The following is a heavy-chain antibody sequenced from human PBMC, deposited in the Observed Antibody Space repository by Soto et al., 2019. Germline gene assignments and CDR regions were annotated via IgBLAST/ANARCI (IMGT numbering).Heavy chain of an antibody. V-gene: IGHV3-30*03. D-gene: IGHD4-17*01. J-gene: IGHJ3*02. CDR1: GFTFSSYG. CDR2: ISYDGSNK. CDR3: GVEQGDYGAFDI. Sequence: QVQLVESGGGVVQPGRSLRLSCAASGFTFSSYGMHWVRQAPGKGLEWVAVISYDGSNKYYADSVKGRFTISRDNSKKPLYLHMNSLRAEDKAVYYCGVEQGDYGAFDIWGQGTMVAVSS.